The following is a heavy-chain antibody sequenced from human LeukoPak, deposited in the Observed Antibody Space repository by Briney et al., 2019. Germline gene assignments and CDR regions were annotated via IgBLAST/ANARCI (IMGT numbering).Heavy chain of an antibody. Sequence: GGSLRLSCAAPGFTFSSYGMHWVRQAPGKGLEWVAVIWYDGSNKYYADSVKGRFTISRDNSKNTLYLQMNSLRAEDTAVYYCARDLAQYYYYYYGMDVWGQGTTVTVSS. J-gene: IGHJ6*02. CDR2: IWYDGSNK. CDR3: ARDLAQYYYYYYGMDV. V-gene: IGHV3-33*08. CDR1: GFTFSSYG.